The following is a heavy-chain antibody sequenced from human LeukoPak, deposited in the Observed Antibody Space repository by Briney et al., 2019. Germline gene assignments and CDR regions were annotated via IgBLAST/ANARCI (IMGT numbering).Heavy chain of an antibody. D-gene: IGHD1-7*01. Sequence: SETLSLTCTVSGGSISSSSYYWAWICQPPGKGLEWIATIYYSGNTYYNPSLKSRVTISVDTSRNQFSLGLSTVTAADTAIYYCVAERYNWNFEGWFDPWGQGTLVTVSS. CDR2: IYYSGNT. CDR1: GGSISSSSYY. J-gene: IGHJ5*02. V-gene: IGHV4-39*07. CDR3: VAERYNWNFEGWFDP.